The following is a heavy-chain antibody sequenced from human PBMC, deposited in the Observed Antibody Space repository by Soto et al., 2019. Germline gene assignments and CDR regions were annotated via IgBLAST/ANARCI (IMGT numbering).Heavy chain of an antibody. CDR1: GFTFDDYG. J-gene: IGHJ4*02. V-gene: IGHV3-23*01. CDR2: ISGSGGST. Sequence: GGSLRLSCAASGFTFDDYGMSWVRQAPGKGLEWVSGISGSGGSTYYADSVKGRFTISRDNSKNTLYLQMNSLRAEDTAVYYCVLWPPYYFDYWGQGTLVTVSS. CDR3: VLWPPYYFDY. D-gene: IGHD3-10*01.